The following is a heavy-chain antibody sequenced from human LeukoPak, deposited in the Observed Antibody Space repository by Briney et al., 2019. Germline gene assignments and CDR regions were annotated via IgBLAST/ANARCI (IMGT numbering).Heavy chain of an antibody. D-gene: IGHD3-16*02. J-gene: IGHJ4*02. V-gene: IGHV1-24*01. CDR2: FDPEDGET. CDR3: ATARRGSFFYDYVWGSYRAGLDY. CDR1: GYILTELS. Sequence: ASVKVSCKVSGYILTELSMHWVRQAPGKGLEWMGGFDPEDGETIYAQKFQGRVTMTEDTSTDTAYMELSSLRSEDTAVYYCATARRGSFFYDYVWGSYRAGLDYWGQGTLVTVSS.